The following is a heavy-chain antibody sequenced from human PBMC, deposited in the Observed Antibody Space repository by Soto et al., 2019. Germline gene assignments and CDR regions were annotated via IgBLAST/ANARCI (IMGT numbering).Heavy chain of an antibody. Sequence: EVPLVESGGGLVQPGRSLRLSCAASGFTFDDYAMHWVRQAPGKGLEWVSGISWNSGSIGYADSVKGRFTISRDNAKNSLYLQMNSLRAEDTALYYCAKASGIWSGYLDYWGQGTLVTVSS. CDR2: ISWNSGSI. J-gene: IGHJ4*02. V-gene: IGHV3-9*01. CDR1: GFTFDDYA. D-gene: IGHD3-3*01. CDR3: AKASGIWSGYLDY.